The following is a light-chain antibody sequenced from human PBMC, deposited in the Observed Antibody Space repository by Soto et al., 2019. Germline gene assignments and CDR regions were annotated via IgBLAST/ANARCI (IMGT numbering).Light chain of an antibody. CDR2: TNN. J-gene: IGLJ1*01. Sequence: QSVLTQPPSASGTPGQRVTISCSGSSSNIGRNTVNWYQQLPGTAPKLLIYTNNQRPSGVPDRFSGSKSGTSASLAISGLQSEDEADYYCAAWDDSLNGRYVFGTGTKGTVL. V-gene: IGLV1-44*01. CDR3: AAWDDSLNGRYV. CDR1: SSNIGRNT.